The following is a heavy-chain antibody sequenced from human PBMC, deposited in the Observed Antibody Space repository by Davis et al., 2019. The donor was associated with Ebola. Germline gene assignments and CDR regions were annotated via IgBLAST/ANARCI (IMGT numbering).Heavy chain of an antibody. CDR3: ARDATTVTTIWFDP. J-gene: IGHJ5*02. D-gene: IGHD4-17*01. CDR1: GYTFTSYG. CDR2: ISAYNGNT. Sequence: AASVKVSCKASGYTFTSYGISWVRQAPGQGLEWMGWISAYNGNTNYAQRLQGRVTMTTDTSTNTAYMDLRSLRSDDTAVYYCARDATTVTTIWFDPWGQGTLVTVSS. V-gene: IGHV1-18*01.